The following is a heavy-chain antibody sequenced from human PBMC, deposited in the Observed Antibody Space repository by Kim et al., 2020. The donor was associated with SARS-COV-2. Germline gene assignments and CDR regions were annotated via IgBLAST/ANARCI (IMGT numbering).Heavy chain of an antibody. V-gene: IGHV1-18*04. CDR2: ISAYNGNT. CDR1: GYTFTSYG. Sequence: ASVKVSCKASGYTFTSYGISWVRQAPGQVLEWMGWISAYNGNTNYAQKLQGRVTMTTDTSTSTAYMELRSLRSDDTAVYYCSRDLGQWLALYYYYGMDVWGQGTTVTVSS. J-gene: IGHJ6*02. CDR3: SRDLGQWLALYYYYGMDV. D-gene: IGHD6-19*01.